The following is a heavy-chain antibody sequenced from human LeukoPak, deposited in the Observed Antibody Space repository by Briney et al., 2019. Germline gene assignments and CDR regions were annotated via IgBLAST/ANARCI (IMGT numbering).Heavy chain of an antibody. Sequence: SETLSLTCTVSGGSISSSSYYWGWIRQPPGKGLEWIGSIYHSGSTYYNPSLKSRVTISVDTSKNQFSLKLSSVTAADTAVYYCARAITMILRDAFDIWGQGTMVTVSS. V-gene: IGHV4-39*07. CDR2: IYHSGST. CDR1: GGSISSSSYY. D-gene: IGHD3-22*01. CDR3: ARAITMILRDAFDI. J-gene: IGHJ3*02.